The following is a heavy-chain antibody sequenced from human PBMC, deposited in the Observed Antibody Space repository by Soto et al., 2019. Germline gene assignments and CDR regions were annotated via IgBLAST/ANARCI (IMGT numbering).Heavy chain of an antibody. CDR1: GGSFSGYY. CDR3: AGGRDYYDSYPSFDY. Sequence: PSETLSLTYAVYGGSFSGYYWSWIRQPPGKGLEWIGEINHSGSTNYNPSLKSRVTISVDTSKNQFSLKLSSVTAADTAVYYCAGGRDYYDSYPSFDYWGQGTLVTVSS. V-gene: IGHV4-34*01. D-gene: IGHD3-22*01. J-gene: IGHJ4*02. CDR2: INHSGST.